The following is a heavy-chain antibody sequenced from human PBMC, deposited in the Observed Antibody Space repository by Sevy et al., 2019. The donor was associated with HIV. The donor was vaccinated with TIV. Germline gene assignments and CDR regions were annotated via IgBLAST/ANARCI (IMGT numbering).Heavy chain of an antibody. CDR2: IYYKGHI. Sequence: SEILSLTCTVSGGSITSLYWNWIRQPPGKGLEWIANIYYKGHINYNPSLKSRVTLALDTSKNQFSLRLSSVTAAYTAMYYCAGENAWGRGYSWGQGTLVTVSS. CDR3: AGENAWGRGYS. J-gene: IGHJ4*02. D-gene: IGHD1-26*01. CDR1: GGSITSLY. V-gene: IGHV4-59*08.